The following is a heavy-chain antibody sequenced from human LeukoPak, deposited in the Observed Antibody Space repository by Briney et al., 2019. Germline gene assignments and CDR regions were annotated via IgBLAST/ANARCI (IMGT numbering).Heavy chain of an antibody. V-gene: IGHV4-28*01. D-gene: IGHD6-19*01. Sequence: SDTLSLTCAVSGYSISSSNWWGWIRQPPGKGLEWIRYIYYSGTTYYNPSLKSRVTMSVDTSKNQFSLRLTSVTAVDTAVYYCARIIAVAGNWFDPWGQRTLVTVSS. CDR1: GYSISSSNW. J-gene: IGHJ5*02. CDR2: IYYSGTT. CDR3: ARIIAVAGNWFDP.